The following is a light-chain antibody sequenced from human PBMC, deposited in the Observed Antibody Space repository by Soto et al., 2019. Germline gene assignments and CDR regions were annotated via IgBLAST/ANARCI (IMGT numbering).Light chain of an antibody. V-gene: IGKV3-20*01. CDR1: QTVYHGY. J-gene: IGKJ1*01. CDR2: GAS. CDR3: QQYVSPPRT. Sequence: EIVLTQSPGTLSLSPGDRATLSCRASQTVYHGYLAWYQQKPGQAPRLLIYGASTRAAVIPDRFSGGESGTGFTLTISILEPEDFAVYYCQQYVSPPRTFGQGTRVDIK.